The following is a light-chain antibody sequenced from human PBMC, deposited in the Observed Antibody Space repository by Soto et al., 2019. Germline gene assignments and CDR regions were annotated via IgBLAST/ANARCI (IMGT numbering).Light chain of an antibody. CDR3: QHSSGIPVT. V-gene: IGKV1-39*01. Sequence: DIQMTQSPSSLYASIGDRVAITCRSSQSISTFLNWYKQSPGKAPNLLIHDASRLKGGVPSRFSGSGSGTDFTLTISSLQPEDFATYYCQHSSGIPVTFGGGTKVE. CDR2: DAS. J-gene: IGKJ4*01. CDR1: QSISTF.